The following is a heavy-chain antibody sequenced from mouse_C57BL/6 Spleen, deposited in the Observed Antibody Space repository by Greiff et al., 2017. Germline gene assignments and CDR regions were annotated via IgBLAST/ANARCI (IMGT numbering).Heavy chain of an antibody. CDR1: GYTFTSYW. CDR3: ARGPITTVVAHYAMDY. Sequence: QVQLQQPGTELVKPGASVKLSCKASGYTFTSYWMHWVKQRPGQGLEWIGNINPSNGGTNYNEKFKSKATLTVDKSSSTAYMQLSSLTSEDSAVYYWARGPITTVVAHYAMDYWGQGTSVTVSS. D-gene: IGHD1-1*01. J-gene: IGHJ4*01. CDR2: INPSNGGT. V-gene: IGHV1-53*01.